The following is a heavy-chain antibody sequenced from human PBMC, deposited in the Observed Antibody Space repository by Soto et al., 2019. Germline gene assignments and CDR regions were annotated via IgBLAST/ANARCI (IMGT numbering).Heavy chain of an antibody. Sequence: QVQLVESGGGVVQPGRSLRLSCAASGFTFSTYAMEWVRQAPGKGLDWVALISYDGNNKYYADSVRGRFTISRDNSKNTLYLQMNTLRPEDTALYFCARPVEPFYYYGMGVWGQGTTVTVSS. CDR1: GFTFSTYA. V-gene: IGHV3-30-3*01. CDR2: ISYDGNNK. J-gene: IGHJ6*02. CDR3: ARPVEPFYYYGMGV.